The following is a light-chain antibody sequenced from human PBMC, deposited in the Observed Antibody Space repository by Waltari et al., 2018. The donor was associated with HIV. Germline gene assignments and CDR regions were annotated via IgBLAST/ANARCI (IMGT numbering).Light chain of an antibody. CDR1: QAVSSTS. CDR2: GAS. Sequence: EIVLTQSPGPLSLSPGERATLSCRASQAVSSTSLAWYQQKPGQAPRLLIYGASSRATCIPDRFSGSGSGTDFTLTISRLEPEDFAVYYCQQYGSSPQTFGQGTKVEIK. J-gene: IGKJ1*01. V-gene: IGKV3-20*01. CDR3: QQYGSSPQT.